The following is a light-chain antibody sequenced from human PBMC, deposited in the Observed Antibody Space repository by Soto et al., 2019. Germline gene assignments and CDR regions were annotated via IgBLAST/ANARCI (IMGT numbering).Light chain of an antibody. V-gene: IGKV3-15*01. CDR2: GAS. CDR1: QSVSGN. J-gene: IGKJ5*01. Sequence: EIVMTQSPATLSVSPGERATLSCRASQSVSGNLAWYQQKPGQAPRLLIYGASTRATGIPARFSGSGSGTEFTLPISSLQSEDFAVYDCQQYNNWPPITLGQGTRLEIK. CDR3: QQYNNWPPIT.